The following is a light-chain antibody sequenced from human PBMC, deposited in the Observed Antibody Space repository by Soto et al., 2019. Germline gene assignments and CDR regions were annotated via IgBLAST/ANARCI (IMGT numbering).Light chain of an antibody. CDR3: QQYGSSQWT. J-gene: IGKJ1*01. CDR2: GAS. Sequence: EIVMTQSPATLSVSPGERATLSCRASQTVRNNYLAWYQQKPGQAPRLLIYGASSRATGIPDRFSGSGSGTDFTLTISRLEPEDFAVYYCQQYGSSQWTFGQGTKVDI. V-gene: IGKV3-20*01. CDR1: QTVRNNY.